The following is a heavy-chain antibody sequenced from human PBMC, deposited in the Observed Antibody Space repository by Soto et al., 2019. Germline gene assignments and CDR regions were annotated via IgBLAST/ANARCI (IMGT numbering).Heavy chain of an antibody. CDR3: ARGPAMDIVVVPAASWFDP. CDR1: GGTFSSYA. D-gene: IGHD2-2*03. J-gene: IGHJ5*02. CDR2: IIPIFGTA. Sequence: SVKVSCKASGGTFSSYAISWVRQAPGQGLEWMGGIIPIFGTANYAQKFQGRVTITADESTSTAYMELSSLRSEDTAVYYCARGPAMDIVVVPAASWFDPWGQGTLVTVSS. V-gene: IGHV1-69*13.